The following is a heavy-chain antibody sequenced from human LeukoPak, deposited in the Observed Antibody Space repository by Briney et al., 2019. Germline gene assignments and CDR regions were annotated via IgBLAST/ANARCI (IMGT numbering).Heavy chain of an antibody. CDR2: INPNSGGT. CDR3: AREWGEGSGSYYGGSPTESDVYFDY. V-gene: IGHV1-2*04. D-gene: IGHD3-10*01. Sequence: GASVKVSCKASGYTFTGYYMHWVRQAPGQGLEWMGWINPNSGGTNYAQKFQGWVTMTRDTSISTAYMELSRLRSDDTAVYYCAREWGEGSGSYYGGSPTESDVYFDYWGQGTLVTVSS. J-gene: IGHJ4*02. CDR1: GYTFTGYY.